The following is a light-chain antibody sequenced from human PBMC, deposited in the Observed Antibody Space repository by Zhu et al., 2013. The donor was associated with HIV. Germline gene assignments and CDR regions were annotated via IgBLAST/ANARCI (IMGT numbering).Light chain of an antibody. CDR3: QQSYSSPPT. J-gene: IGKJ1*01. Sequence: DIQMTQSPSSLSASVGDRVTITCRASQSISNYLNWYQQKPGKAPKFLIFAATSLPSGVPSRFSGSGSGTYFTLTISSVQPEDFATYYCQQSYSSPPTFGQGTRVEIK. V-gene: IGKV1-39*01. CDR2: AAT. CDR1: QSISNY.